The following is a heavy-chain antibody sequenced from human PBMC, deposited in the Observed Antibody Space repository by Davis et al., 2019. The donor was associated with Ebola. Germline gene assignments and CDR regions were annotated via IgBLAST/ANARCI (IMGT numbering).Heavy chain of an antibody. CDR1: GFTFSSYA. Sequence: GGSLRLSCAASGFTFSSYAMSWVRQAPGKGLEWVSAISGSGGSTYYADSVKGRFTISRDNSKNTLYLQMNSLRAEDTAVYYCAKPYGDYGWRTGGLDPWGQGTLVTVSS. D-gene: IGHD4-17*01. J-gene: IGHJ5*02. CDR2: ISGSGGST. CDR3: AKPYGDYGWRTGGLDP. V-gene: IGHV3-23*01.